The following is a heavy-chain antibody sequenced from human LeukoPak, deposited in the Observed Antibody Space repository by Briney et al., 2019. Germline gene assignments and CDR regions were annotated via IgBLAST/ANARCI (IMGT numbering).Heavy chain of an antibody. CDR3: ARVTGYDWESSYDY. D-gene: IGHD5-12*01. J-gene: IGHJ4*02. Sequence: SETLSLTCTVSGGSISIRSYYWGWIRQPPGKGLEWIGSIYYSGSTYYNPSLKSRVTISVDTSKNQFSLKLSSVTAADTAVYYCARVTGYDWESSYDYWGQGTLVTVSS. V-gene: IGHV4-39*07. CDR2: IYYSGST. CDR1: GGSISIRSYY.